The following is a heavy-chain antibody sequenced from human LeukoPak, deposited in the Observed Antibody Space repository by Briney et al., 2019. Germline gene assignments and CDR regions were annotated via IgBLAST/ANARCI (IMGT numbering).Heavy chain of an antibody. D-gene: IGHD6-6*01. Sequence: PSETLSLTCAVYGGSFSGYYWSWIRQPPGKGLEWIGYIYYIGSTNYNPSLKSRVTMSVDTSKNQFSLKLTSVTAADTAVYYCAREARGRARLFDFWGQGTLVTVPS. J-gene: IGHJ4*02. CDR3: AREARGRARLFDF. V-gene: IGHV4-59*01. CDR2: IYYIGST. CDR1: GGSFSGYY.